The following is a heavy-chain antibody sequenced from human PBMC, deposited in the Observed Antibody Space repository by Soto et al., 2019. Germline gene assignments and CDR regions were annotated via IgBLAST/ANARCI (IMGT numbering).Heavy chain of an antibody. D-gene: IGHD3-3*01. CDR1: GGSISSSSYY. Sequence: QLQLQESGPGLVKPSETLSLTCTVSGGSISSSSYYWGWIRQPPGKGLEWIGSIYYSGSTYYNPSLKSRVTISVDTSKNQFSLKLSSVTAADTAVYYCARHPLEASYYDFWSGYHGGYYYMDVWGKGTTVTVSS. J-gene: IGHJ6*03. CDR2: IYYSGST. CDR3: ARHPLEASYYDFWSGYHGGYYYMDV. V-gene: IGHV4-39*01.